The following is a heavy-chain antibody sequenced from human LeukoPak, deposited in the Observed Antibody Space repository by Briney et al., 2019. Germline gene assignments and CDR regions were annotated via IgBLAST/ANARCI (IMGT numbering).Heavy chain of an antibody. CDR3: ARDAITIFGVVTPFDP. Sequence: ASVKVSCKASGYTFTSYGISWVRQCPGQGLEWMGWISAYNGNTNYAQKLQGRVTMTTDTSTSTAYMELRSLRSDDTAVYYCARDAITIFGVVTPFDPWGQGTLVTVSS. D-gene: IGHD3-3*01. V-gene: IGHV1-18*01. CDR1: GYTFTSYG. J-gene: IGHJ5*02. CDR2: ISAYNGNT.